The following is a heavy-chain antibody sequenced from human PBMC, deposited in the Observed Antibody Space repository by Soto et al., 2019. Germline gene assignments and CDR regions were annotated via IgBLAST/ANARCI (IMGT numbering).Heavy chain of an antibody. CDR3: ARAKAPLYSSSWYWFDP. D-gene: IGHD6-13*01. CDR1: GGSVSSYY. V-gene: IGHV4-59*08. CDR2: IYYSGST. Sequence: SETLSLTCTVSGGSVSSYYWSWIQQPPGKGLEWIGYIYYSGSTNYNPSLKSRVTISVDTSKNQFPLKLSSVTAADTAVYYCARAKAPLYSSSWYWFDPWGQGTLVIVTS. J-gene: IGHJ5*02.